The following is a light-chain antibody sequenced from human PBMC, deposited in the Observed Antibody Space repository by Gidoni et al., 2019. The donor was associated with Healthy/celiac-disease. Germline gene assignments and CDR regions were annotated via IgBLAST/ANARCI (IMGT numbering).Light chain of an antibody. CDR2: DAS. CDR3: QQRSNWPQLT. V-gene: IGKV3-11*01. CDR1: QSVSSY. J-gene: IGKJ4*01. Sequence: VLTQSPATLSLSPGERATLSCRASQSVSSYLAWYQQKPGQAPRLLLYDASNRATGIPARFSGSGSGTDFTLTISSLEPEDFAVYYCQQRSNWPQLTFXGXTKVEIK.